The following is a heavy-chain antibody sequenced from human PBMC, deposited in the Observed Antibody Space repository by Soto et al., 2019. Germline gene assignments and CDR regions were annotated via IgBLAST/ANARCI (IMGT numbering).Heavy chain of an antibody. Sequence: QVQLVQSGAEVKKPGSSVKVSCKASGGTFSSYAISWVRQAPGQGLEWMGGIIPIFGTANYAQKFKGRVTITADESMSTAYMELSRLRSEDTAVYYCARPNYGDYQLDYWGQGTLVTVSS. V-gene: IGHV1-69*01. CDR2: IIPIFGTA. J-gene: IGHJ4*02. CDR3: ARPNYGDYQLDY. CDR1: GGTFSSYA. D-gene: IGHD4-17*01.